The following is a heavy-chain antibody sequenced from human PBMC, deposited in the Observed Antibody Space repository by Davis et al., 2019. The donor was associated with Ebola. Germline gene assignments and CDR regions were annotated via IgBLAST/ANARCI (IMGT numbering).Heavy chain of an antibody. Sequence: SETLSLTCTVSGGSVSSSTYYWVWMRQPPGKGLEWIGSIYYSGSTYCNPSLKSRVTISVDTSKNQFSLKLTSVTAADTAVYYCAKHERVISNWYPGYFDYWGQGTLVTVSS. V-gene: IGHV4-39*01. CDR2: IYYSGST. CDR1: GGSVSSSTYY. CDR3: AKHERVISNWYPGYFDY. D-gene: IGHD6-13*01. J-gene: IGHJ4*02.